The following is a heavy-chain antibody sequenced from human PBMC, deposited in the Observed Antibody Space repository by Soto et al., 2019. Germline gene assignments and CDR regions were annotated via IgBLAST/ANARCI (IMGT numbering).Heavy chain of an antibody. V-gene: IGHV3-49*03. Sequence: GGSLRLSCTASGFTFGDYAMSWFRQAPGKGLEWVGFIRSKAYGGTTEYAASVKGRFTISRDDSKSIAYLQMNSLKTEDTAVYYCTRDTLEIWGYCISTSCNLSLFDYWGQGT. CDR2: IRSKAYGGTT. D-gene: IGHD2-2*01. J-gene: IGHJ4*02. CDR1: GFTFGDYA. CDR3: TRDTLEIWGYCISTSCNLSLFDY.